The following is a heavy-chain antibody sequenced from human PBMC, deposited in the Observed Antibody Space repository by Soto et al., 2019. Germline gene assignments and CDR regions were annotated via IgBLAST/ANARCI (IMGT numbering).Heavy chain of an antibody. CDR1: GFTFSSYW. CDR3: AREEIGYSYGQRDYYYYGMDV. V-gene: IGHV3-74*01. CDR2: INSDGSST. Sequence: EVQLVESGGGLVQPGGSLRLSCAASGFTFSSYWMHWVRQAPGKGLVWVSRINSDGSSTSYADSVKGRFTISRDNAKNTLYLQMNSLRAEDTAVYYCAREEIGYSYGQRDYYYYGMDVWGQGTTVTVSS. J-gene: IGHJ6*02. D-gene: IGHD5-18*01.